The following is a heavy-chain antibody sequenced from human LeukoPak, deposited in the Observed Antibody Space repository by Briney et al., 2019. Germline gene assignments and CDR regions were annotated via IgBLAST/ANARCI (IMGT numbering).Heavy chain of an antibody. CDR2: IYTSGST. J-gene: IGHJ4*02. CDR1: GGSISSGSYY. CDR3: AGNYYGSGSYYSEDRY. Sequence: SSETLSLTCTVSGGSISSGSYYWSWIRQPAGKGLEWIGRIYTSGSTNYNPSLKSRFTISVDTSKNQFSLKLSSVTAADTAVYYCAGNYYGSGSYYSEDRYWGQGTLVTVSS. D-gene: IGHD3-10*01. V-gene: IGHV4-61*02.